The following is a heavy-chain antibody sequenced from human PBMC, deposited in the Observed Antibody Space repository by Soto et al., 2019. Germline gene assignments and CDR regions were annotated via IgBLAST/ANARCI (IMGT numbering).Heavy chain of an antibody. V-gene: IGHV1-69*13. CDR1: GYNFISHS. J-gene: IGHJ6*02. D-gene: IGHD1-26*01. CDR3: AYVLRGVYYYSGMDV. CDR2: IIPIFGTA. Sequence: SVKVSCKSSGYNFISHSITWVRQAPGQGLEWMGGIIPIFGTANYAQKFQGRVTITADESTSTAYMELSSLRSEDTAVYYCAYVLRGVYYYSGMDVWGQGTTVTVSS.